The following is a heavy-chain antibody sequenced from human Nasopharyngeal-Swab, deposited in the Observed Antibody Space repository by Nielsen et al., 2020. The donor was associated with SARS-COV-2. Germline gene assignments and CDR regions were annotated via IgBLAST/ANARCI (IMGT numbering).Heavy chain of an antibody. V-gene: IGHV4-59*01. CDR2: IYYSGST. CDR1: GGSISSYY. Sequence: SGTLSLTCTVSGGSISSYYWSWIRQPPGKGLEWIGYIYYSGSTNYNPSLKSRVTISVDTSKNQFSLKLSSVTAADTAVYYCARDLSGGWPEYYFDYWGQGTLVTVSS. CDR3: ARDLSGGWPEYYFDY. D-gene: IGHD3-10*01. J-gene: IGHJ4*02.